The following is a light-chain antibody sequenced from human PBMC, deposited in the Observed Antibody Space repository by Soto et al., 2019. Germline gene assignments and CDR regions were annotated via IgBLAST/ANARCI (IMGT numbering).Light chain of an antibody. J-gene: IGLJ2*01. CDR2: EVS. Sequence: QSALTQPASVSGSPGQSITISCTGTSSDVGGYNYISWYQQHPGKAPKLMIYEVSNRPSGVSNRFSGSKSGNTASLTISGIQAEDEADYYCSSYTSSNTVVFGGGTQLTVL. CDR3: SSYTSSNTVV. CDR1: SSDVGGYNY. V-gene: IGLV2-14*01.